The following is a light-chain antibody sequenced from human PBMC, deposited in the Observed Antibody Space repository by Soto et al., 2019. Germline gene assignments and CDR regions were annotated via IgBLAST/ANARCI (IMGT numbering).Light chain of an antibody. CDR1: SSDVGGYDF. CDR2: EVS. V-gene: IGLV2-8*01. CDR3: SSYAGRNNLL. Sequence: QSALTQPPSASGSPGQSVTISCTGTSSDVGGYDFVSWYQQHPGKAPKLMIYEVSKWPSGVPDRFSGSKSGNTASLTVSGLQAEDEADYYCSSYAGRNNLLFGGGTKLTVL. J-gene: IGLJ3*02.